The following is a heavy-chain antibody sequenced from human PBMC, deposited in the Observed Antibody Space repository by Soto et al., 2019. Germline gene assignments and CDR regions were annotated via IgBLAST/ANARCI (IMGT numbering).Heavy chain of an antibody. V-gene: IGHV4-59*01. Sequence: SVTLSLTCTVSGGSISSYYWSWIRQPPGKRLEWIGYIYYSGSTNYNPSLKSRVTISVDTSKNQFSLKLSSVTAADTAVYYCARVVLAAFDIWGQGTMVTVSS. CDR1: GGSISSYY. CDR3: ARVVLAAFDI. J-gene: IGHJ3*02. CDR2: IYYSGST. D-gene: IGHD3-3*02.